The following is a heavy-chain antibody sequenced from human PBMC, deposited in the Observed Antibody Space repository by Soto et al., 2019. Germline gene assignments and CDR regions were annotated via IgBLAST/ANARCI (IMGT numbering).Heavy chain of an antibody. CDR2: IYYSGST. V-gene: IGHV4-39*01. Sequence: SETLSLTCTVSGGSISSSSYYWGWIRQPPGKGLEWIGSIYYSGSTYYNPSLKSRVTISVDTSKNQFSLKLSSVTAADTAVYYCARPMGGCSGGSCPDNWFDPWGQGTLVTVSS. CDR1: GGSISSSSYY. D-gene: IGHD2-15*01. CDR3: ARPMGGCSGGSCPDNWFDP. J-gene: IGHJ5*02.